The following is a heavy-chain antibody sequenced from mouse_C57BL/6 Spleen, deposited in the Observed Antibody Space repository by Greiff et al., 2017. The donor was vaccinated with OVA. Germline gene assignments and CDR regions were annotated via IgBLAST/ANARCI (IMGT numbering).Heavy chain of an antibody. J-gene: IGHJ3*01. CDR3: ARGEGNWAWFAY. CDR1: GYSITSGYD. V-gene: IGHV3-1*01. Sequence: EVQLKESGPGMVKPSQSLSLTCTVTGYSITSGYDWHWIRHFPGNKLEWMGYISYSGSTNYNPSLKSRISITHDTSKNHFFLKLNSVTTEDTATYYCARGEGNWAWFAYWGQGTLVTVSA. CDR2: ISYSGST. D-gene: IGHD4-1*02.